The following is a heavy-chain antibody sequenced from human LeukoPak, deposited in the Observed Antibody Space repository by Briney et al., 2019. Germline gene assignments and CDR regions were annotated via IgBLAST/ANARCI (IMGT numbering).Heavy chain of an antibody. D-gene: IGHD1-1*01. V-gene: IGHV4-59*01. J-gene: IGHJ4*02. CDR3: AREKAGTTPYFDY. CDR2: VYYIGST. Sequence: SETLSLTCTVSGGSISSDYWSWIRQPPGKGLEWIGYVYYIGSTNYNPSLKSRVTISVDTSKNQFSLKLSSVTAADTAVYYCAREKAGTTPYFDYWGQGTLVTVSS. CDR1: GGSISSDY.